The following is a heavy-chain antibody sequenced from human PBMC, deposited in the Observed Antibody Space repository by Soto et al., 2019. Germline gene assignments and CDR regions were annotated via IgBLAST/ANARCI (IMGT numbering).Heavy chain of an antibody. D-gene: IGHD3-9*01. CDR1: GFPFSSYS. V-gene: IGHV3-21*01. CDR2: ISISSSYI. Sequence: GGSLRLSCAASGFPFSSYSMNLVRQSPGKGLEWVSSISISSSYIYYADSVKGRFTISRDNAKNSLYLQMNSLRAEDTAVYYCERDSRYYDTLTGYYPLIYHSHYGTDVWAQGTTVPVSS. J-gene: IGHJ6*02. CDR3: ERDSRYYDTLTGYYPLIYHSHYGTDV.